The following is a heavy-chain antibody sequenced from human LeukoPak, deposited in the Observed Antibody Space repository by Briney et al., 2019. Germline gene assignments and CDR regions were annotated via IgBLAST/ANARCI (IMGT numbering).Heavy chain of an antibody. V-gene: IGHV3-30*18. CDR1: GFTFSSYG. J-gene: IGHJ6*02. Sequence: QSGRSLRLSCAASGFTFSSYGMHWVRQAPGKGLEWVAVISYDGSNKYYADSVKGRFTIYRDNSKNTLYLQMNSLRAEDTAVYYCAKDQWLVRPYYGMDVWGQGTTVTVSS. D-gene: IGHD6-19*01. CDR2: ISYDGSNK. CDR3: AKDQWLVRPYYGMDV.